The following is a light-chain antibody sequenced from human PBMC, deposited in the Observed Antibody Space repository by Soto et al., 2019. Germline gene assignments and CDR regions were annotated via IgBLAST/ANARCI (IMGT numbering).Light chain of an antibody. Sequence: DIQMTQSPSTLSASVGDRVTITCRASQSISSWLAWYQQKPGKAPKLLIYKASTLKSGVPSRFSGSGSGTDFALTISSLQPEDFATYYCHQTYANPWTFGQGTKVDI. V-gene: IGKV1-5*03. CDR2: KAS. CDR3: HQTYANPWT. J-gene: IGKJ1*01. CDR1: QSISSW.